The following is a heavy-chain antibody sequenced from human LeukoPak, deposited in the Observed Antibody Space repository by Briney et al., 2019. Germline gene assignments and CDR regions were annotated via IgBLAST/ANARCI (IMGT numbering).Heavy chain of an antibody. CDR2: INHSGST. Sequence: PSETLPLTCAVYGGSFSGYYWSWIRQPPGKGLEWIGEINHSGSTNYNPSLKSRVTISVDTSKNQFSLKLSSVTAADTAVYYCATILRVRGHQTGETNDYWGQGTLVTVSS. V-gene: IGHV4-34*01. D-gene: IGHD3-10*01. CDR3: ATILRVRGHQTGETNDY. CDR1: GGSFSGYY. J-gene: IGHJ4*02.